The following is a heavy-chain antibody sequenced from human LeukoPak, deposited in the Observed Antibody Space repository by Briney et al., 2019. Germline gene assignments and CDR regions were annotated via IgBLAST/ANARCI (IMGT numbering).Heavy chain of an antibody. CDR1: GYSFTSYW. J-gene: IGHJ6*03. CDR3: ARHPAPGVREDEYYYYMDV. Sequence: GESLKISCKGSGYSFTSYWIGWVRQMPGKGLEWMGIIYPGDSDTRYSPSFQGQVTIAADKSISTPHLQRHSLTASDTAMYYCARHPAPGVREDEYYYYMDVWGKGTTVTVSS. D-gene: IGHD3-10*01. V-gene: IGHV5-51*01. CDR2: IYPGDSDT.